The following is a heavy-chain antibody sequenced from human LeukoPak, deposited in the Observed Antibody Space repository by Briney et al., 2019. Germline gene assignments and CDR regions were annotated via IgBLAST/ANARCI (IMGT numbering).Heavy chain of an antibody. V-gene: IGHV5-51*01. D-gene: IGHD5-18*01. CDR2: IYPGDSDT. CDR1: GYSFTSYW. Sequence: GESLKISCKGSGYSFTSYWIGWVRQMPGKGLEWMGIIYPGDSDTRYSPSFQGQVTISADKSISTAYLQWSSLKASDTAMYYCARADSKRRELWFPNHRKYYFDYWGQGTLVTVSS. CDR3: ARADSKRRELWFPNHRKYYFDY. J-gene: IGHJ4*02.